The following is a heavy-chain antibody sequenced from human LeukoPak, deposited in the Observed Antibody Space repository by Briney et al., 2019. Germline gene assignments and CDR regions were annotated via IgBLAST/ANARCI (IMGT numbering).Heavy chain of an antibody. CDR1: GFTLSSYA. D-gene: IGHD2-15*01. J-gene: IGHJ4*02. CDR3: AKDACSGGSCYSDY. CDR2: ISGSGGST. V-gene: IGHV3-23*01. Sequence: GGSLRLSCAASGFTLSSYAMSWVRQAPGKGLEWVSAISGSGGSTYYADSVKGRFTISRDNSKNTLYLQMNSLRAENTAVYYCAKDACSGGSCYSDYWGQGTLVTVSS.